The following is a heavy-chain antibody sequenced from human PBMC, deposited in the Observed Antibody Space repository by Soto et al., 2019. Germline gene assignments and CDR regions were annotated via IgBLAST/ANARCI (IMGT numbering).Heavy chain of an antibody. Sequence: QVQLVQSGAEVKKPGASVKVSCKASGYTFTSFGISWVRQAPGQGLEWMGWISAYNGNTNYAQKLQGRVTMTTDTSTSTAYMKLRRRRAGYTAVYYSERVLSGNPGYWGQGTLVTVSS. J-gene: IGHJ4*02. CDR1: GYTFTSFG. D-gene: IGHD2-15*01. CDR3: ERVLSGNPGY. CDR2: ISAYNGNT. V-gene: IGHV1-18*01.